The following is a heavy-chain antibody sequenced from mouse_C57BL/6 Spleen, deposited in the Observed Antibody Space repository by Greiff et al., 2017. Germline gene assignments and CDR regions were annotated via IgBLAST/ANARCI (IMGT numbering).Heavy chain of an antibody. CDR1: GYAFSSYW. Sequence: QVQLQQSGAELVKPGASVKISCKASGYAFSSYWMNWVKQRPGKGLEWIGQIYPGDGDTSYNGKFKGKATLTADKSSSTAYMQLSSLTSEDSAVYFCANDGYLYAMDYWGQGTSVTVSS. CDR3: ANDGYLYAMDY. CDR2: IYPGDGDT. V-gene: IGHV1-80*01. D-gene: IGHD2-3*01. J-gene: IGHJ4*01.